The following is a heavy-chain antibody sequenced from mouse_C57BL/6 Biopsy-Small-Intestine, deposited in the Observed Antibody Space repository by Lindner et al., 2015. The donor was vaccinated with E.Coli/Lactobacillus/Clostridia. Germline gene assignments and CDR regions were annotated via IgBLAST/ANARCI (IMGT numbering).Heavy chain of an antibody. Sequence: VQLQESGAELVRPGASVKLSCTASGFNIKDDYMHWVKKRPEQGLEWIGRIDPANGNTKYAPKFQDKATITTDTSSNTAYLQLSSLTSEDTAVYYCTRSVGAYWGQGTLVTVSA. J-gene: IGHJ3*01. D-gene: IGHD1-1*02. CDR2: IDPANGNT. CDR3: TRSVGAY. CDR1: GFNIKDDY. V-gene: IGHV14-4*01.